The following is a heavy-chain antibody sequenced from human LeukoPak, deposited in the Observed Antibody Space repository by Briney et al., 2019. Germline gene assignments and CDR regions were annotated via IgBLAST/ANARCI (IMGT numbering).Heavy chain of an antibody. CDR2: IYHSGST. J-gene: IGHJ4*02. D-gene: IGHD4-17*01. CDR1: GGSISSSNW. V-gene: IGHV4-4*02. Sequence: RASETLSLTCAVSGGSISSSNWWSWVRQPPGKGLEWIGEIYHSGSTNYNPSLKSRVTISVDKSKNQFSLKLCSVTAADTAVYYCARYTADYGFDYWGQGTLVTVSS. CDR3: ARYTADYGFDY.